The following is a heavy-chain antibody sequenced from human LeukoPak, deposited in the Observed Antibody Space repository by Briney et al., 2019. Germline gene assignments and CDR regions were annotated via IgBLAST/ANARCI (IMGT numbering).Heavy chain of an antibody. CDR1: GFTFSSYW. J-gene: IGHJ4*02. D-gene: IGHD2-15*01. CDR3: AREVVVAATSLFDY. V-gene: IGHV3-74*01. Sequence: PGGSLRLSCAASGFTFSSYWMHWVRQAPGKGLVWVSRINSDGSSTRYADSVKGRLTISRDNAKNTLYSQMNSLRAEDTAVYYCAREVVVAATSLFDYWGQGTLVTVSS. CDR2: INSDGSST.